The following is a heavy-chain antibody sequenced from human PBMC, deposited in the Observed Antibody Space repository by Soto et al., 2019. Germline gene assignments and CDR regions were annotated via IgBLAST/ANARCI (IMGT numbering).Heavy chain of an antibody. V-gene: IGHV4-61*01. J-gene: IGHJ4*02. CDR3: ARVYYYDSSGAHTFDY. CDR1: GGSVSSGSYY. D-gene: IGHD3-22*01. Sequence: QVQLQESGPGLVKPSETLSLTCTVSGGSVSSGSYYWSWIRQPPGKGLEWIGYIYYSGSTNYNPSLKRRVTISVDTSKNQFARKLSSVTAADTAVYYCARVYYYDSSGAHTFDYWGQGTLVTVSS. CDR2: IYYSGST.